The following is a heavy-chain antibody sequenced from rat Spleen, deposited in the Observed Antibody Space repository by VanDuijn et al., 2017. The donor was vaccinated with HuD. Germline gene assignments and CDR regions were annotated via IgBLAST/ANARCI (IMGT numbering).Heavy chain of an antibody. V-gene: IGHV5-29*01. CDR2: ISYDGSST. CDR1: GFTFSNYG. CDR3: ARHGTTVVGY. J-gene: IGHJ1*01. D-gene: IGHD1-1*01. Sequence: EVQLVESGGGLVQPGRSLKLSCAASGFTFSNYGMAWVRQAPTKGLEWVATISYDGSSTYYRDSVKGRFTISRDNAKSTLYLQMDSLRSEDTATYYCARHGTTVVGYWGPGTMVTVSS.